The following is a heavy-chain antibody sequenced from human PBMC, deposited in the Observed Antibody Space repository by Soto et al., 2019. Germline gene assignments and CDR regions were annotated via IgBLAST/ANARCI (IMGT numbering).Heavy chain of an antibody. V-gene: IGHV3-23*05. Sequence: PGGSLRLSCAASGFPFRNFAMAWVRQAPGKGLEWVSIISNSGSSTYHGDSVKGRFTTSRDNSKGTLSLHMRGVRIDDTAVYFCARADLLWDSFDLWGQGTLFTVSS. CDR2: ISNSGSST. D-gene: IGHD2-2*01. CDR3: ARADLLWDSFDL. CDR1: GFPFRNFA. J-gene: IGHJ4*02.